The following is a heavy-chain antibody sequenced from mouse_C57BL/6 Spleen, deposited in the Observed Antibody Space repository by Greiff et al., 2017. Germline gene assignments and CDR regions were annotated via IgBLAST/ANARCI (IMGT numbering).Heavy chain of an antibody. Sequence: VQLQQSGAELVRPGTSVKVSCKASGYAFTNYLIEWVKQRPGQGLEWIGVINPGSGGTNYNEKFKGKATLTADKSSSTAYMQLSSLTSEDSAVYFCARVHGNYVGFAYWGQGTLVTVSA. CDR1: GYAFTNYL. V-gene: IGHV1-54*01. J-gene: IGHJ3*01. D-gene: IGHD2-1*01. CDR2: INPGSGGT. CDR3: ARVHGNYVGFAY.